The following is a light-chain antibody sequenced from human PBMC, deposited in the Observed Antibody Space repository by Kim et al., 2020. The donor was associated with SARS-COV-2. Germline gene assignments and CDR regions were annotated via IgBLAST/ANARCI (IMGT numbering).Light chain of an antibody. Sequence: ALVGDRVTITCRASQSVGAYLAWYQQKPGKAPKVLIYKASNLKSGVPARFSGSGSGTEFTLTISSLHPDDFATYYCQQYMSYTTFGQGTKVDIK. J-gene: IGKJ1*01. V-gene: IGKV1-5*03. CDR1: QSVGAY. CDR3: QQYMSYTT. CDR2: KAS.